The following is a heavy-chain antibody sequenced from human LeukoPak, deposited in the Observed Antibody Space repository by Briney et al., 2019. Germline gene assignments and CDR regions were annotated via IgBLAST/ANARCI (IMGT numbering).Heavy chain of an antibody. D-gene: IGHD4-23*01. V-gene: IGHV1-2*02. Sequence: GASVKVSCKASGYTFTGYYMHWVRQAPGQGLEWMGWINPNSGGTNYAQKFQGRVTMTRDTSISTAYMELSRLRSDDTAVYYCARSGSKETVYYGGNSRRNWFDPWGQGTLVTVSS. CDR2: INPNSGGT. CDR3: ARSGSKETVYYGGNSRRNWFDP. J-gene: IGHJ5*02. CDR1: GYTFTGYY.